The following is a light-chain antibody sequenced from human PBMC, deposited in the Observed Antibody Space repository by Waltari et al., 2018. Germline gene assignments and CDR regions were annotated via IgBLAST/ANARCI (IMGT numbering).Light chain of an antibody. CDR3: SSYTSSRGV. Sequence: QSALTQPASVSGSPGQSITISCTGTSSDVGGYNYVSWYQQPPGKAPKPMIYDVSKRPSGVSNRFSGSKSGNTASLTISGLQAEDEADYYCSSYTSSRGVFGTGTKVTVL. CDR1: SSDVGGYNY. J-gene: IGLJ1*01. V-gene: IGLV2-14*01. CDR2: DVS.